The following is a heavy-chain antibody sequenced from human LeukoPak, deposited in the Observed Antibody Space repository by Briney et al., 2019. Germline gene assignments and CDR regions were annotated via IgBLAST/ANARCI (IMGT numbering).Heavy chain of an antibody. J-gene: IGHJ3*02. V-gene: IGHV4-59*01. CDR2: IYYSGST. D-gene: IGHD1-1*01. Sequence: PSETLSLTCTVSGGSLSNYYGSWIRQPPGKGLEWIGDIYYSGSTNYNPSLKSRVTISLDTSKNQFSLNLRSVTAADTAVYYCAGGARTAFDIWDQGTMVPVSS. CDR1: GGSLSNYY. CDR3: AGGARTAFDI.